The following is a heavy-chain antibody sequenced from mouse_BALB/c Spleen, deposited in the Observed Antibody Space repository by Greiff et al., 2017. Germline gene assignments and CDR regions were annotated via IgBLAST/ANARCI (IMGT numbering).Heavy chain of an antibody. J-gene: IGHJ4*01. D-gene: IGHD1-1*02. CDR1: GFNIKDYY. Sequence: VQLQQSGAELVRSGASVKLSCTASGFNIKDYYMHWVKQRPEQGLEWIGWIDPENGDTEYAPKFQGKATMTADTSSNTAYLQLSSLTSEDTAVYSCDAGGNHRYAMDYWGQGTTVTVSS. V-gene: IGHV14-4*02. CDR2: IDPENGDT. CDR3: DAGGNHRYAMDY.